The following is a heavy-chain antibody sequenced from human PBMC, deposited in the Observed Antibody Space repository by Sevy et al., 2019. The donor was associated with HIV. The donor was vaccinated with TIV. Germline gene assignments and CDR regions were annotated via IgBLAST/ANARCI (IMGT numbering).Heavy chain of an antibody. CDR1: GFTFSSYW. D-gene: IGHD3-10*01. CDR2: INSDGSST. J-gene: IGHJ4*02. Sequence: GGSLRLSCAASGFTFSSYWMHWVRQAPGKGLVWVSRINSDGSSTSYADSLKGRFTISRDNAKNTLYLQMNSLRAEDTAVYYCASIWPGSPGTIDYWGQGTLVTVSS. CDR3: ASIWPGSPGTIDY. V-gene: IGHV3-74*01.